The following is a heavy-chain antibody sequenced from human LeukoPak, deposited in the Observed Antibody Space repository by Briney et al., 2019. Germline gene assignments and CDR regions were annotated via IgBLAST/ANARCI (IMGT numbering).Heavy chain of an antibody. CDR2: ITSSGDST. V-gene: IGHV3-23*01. D-gene: IGHD6-19*01. Sequence: PGGSLRLSCAASGFTFSSYAMTWVRQAPGKGLEWISTITSSGDSTHYADSVKGRFTISRDNSKNTLYLQMNSLRAEDTAVYSCAKRDTSGWYYFDYWGQGTLVTVSS. CDR3: AKRDTSGWYYFDY. CDR1: GFTFSSYA. J-gene: IGHJ4*02.